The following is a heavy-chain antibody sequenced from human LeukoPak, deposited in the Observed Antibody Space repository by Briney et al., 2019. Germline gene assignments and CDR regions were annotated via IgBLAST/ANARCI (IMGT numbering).Heavy chain of an antibody. CDR1: GGSISSYY. Sequence: LSETLSLTCTVFGGSISSYYWSWIRQPPGKGLEWIGYIYYSRSTNYNPSLKSRVTISVDTSKNQFSLKLSSVTAADTAVYYCAREAVATGGVDYWGQGTLVTVSS. D-gene: IGHD5-12*01. V-gene: IGHV4-59*01. J-gene: IGHJ4*02. CDR2: IYYSRST. CDR3: AREAVATGGVDY.